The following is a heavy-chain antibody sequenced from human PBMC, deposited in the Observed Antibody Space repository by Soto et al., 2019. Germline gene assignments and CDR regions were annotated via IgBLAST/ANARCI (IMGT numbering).Heavy chain of an antibody. CDR1: GFTFSSYW. V-gene: IGHV3-74*01. CDR2: INSDGSST. J-gene: IGHJ3*02. D-gene: IGHD6-13*01. Sequence: QPGGSLRLSCAASGFTFSSYWMHWVRQAPGKGLVWVSRINSDGSSTSYADSVKGRFTISRDNAKNTLYLQMNSLRAEDTAVYYCARPSSWYEVAFDIWGQGTMVTVSS. CDR3: ARPSSWYEVAFDI.